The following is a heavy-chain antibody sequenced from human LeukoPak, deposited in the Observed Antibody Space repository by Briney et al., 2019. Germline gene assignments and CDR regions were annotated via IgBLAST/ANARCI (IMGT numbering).Heavy chain of an antibody. J-gene: IGHJ4*02. Sequence: GGSLRLSCAASGFTFSSYAMSWVRQAPGKGLEWVSYISSSGSTIYYADSVKGRFTISRDNAKNSLYLQMNSLRAEDTAAYYCARAYDFWSGYYWGYFDYWGQGTLVTVSS. CDR1: GFTFSSYA. CDR3: ARAYDFWSGYYWGYFDY. V-gene: IGHV3-48*04. D-gene: IGHD3-3*01. CDR2: ISSSGSTI.